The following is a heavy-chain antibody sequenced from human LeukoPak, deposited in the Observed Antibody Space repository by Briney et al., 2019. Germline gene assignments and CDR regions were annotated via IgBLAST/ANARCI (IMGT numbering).Heavy chain of an antibody. D-gene: IGHD3-9*01. J-gene: IGHJ5*02. Sequence: GGSLRLSCAASGFTFSSYGMHWVRQAPGKGLEWVAVIWYDGSNKYYADSVKGRFTISRDNSKNTLYLQMNSLRAEDTAVYYCARGYDILTGNSVPWFDPWGQGTLVTVSS. V-gene: IGHV3-33*01. CDR1: GFTFSSYG. CDR2: IWYDGSNK. CDR3: ARGYDILTGNSVPWFDP.